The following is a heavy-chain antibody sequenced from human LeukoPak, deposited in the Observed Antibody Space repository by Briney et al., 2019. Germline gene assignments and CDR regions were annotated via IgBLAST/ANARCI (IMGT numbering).Heavy chain of an antibody. CDR3: ARANLVTPRVY. J-gene: IGHJ4*02. CDR1: GGTFSSYG. D-gene: IGHD4-23*01. V-gene: IGHV1-18*01. Sequence: ASVKVSCKASGGTFSSYGISWVRQAPGQGLEWMGWISAYNGNTNYAQKLQGRVTMTTDTSTSTAYMELRSLRSDDTAVYYCARANLVTPRVYWGQGTLVTVSS. CDR2: ISAYNGNT.